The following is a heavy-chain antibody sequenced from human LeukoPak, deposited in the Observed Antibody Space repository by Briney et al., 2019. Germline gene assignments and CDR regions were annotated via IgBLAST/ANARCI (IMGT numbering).Heavy chain of an antibody. CDR3: ACTGADETNNDQDAFDI. Sequence: ASVKVSCKASGYTFTSYDINWVRQATGQGLEWMGWMNPNSGNTGYAQKFQGRVTMTRNTPISTAYMELSSLRSEDTAVYYCACTGADETNNDQDAFDIWGQGTMVTVSS. J-gene: IGHJ3*02. CDR2: MNPNSGNT. CDR1: GYTFTSYD. D-gene: IGHD2-8*01. V-gene: IGHV1-8*01.